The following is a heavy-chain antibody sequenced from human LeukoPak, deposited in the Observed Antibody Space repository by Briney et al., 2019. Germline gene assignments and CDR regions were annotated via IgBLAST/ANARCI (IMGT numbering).Heavy chain of an antibody. CDR3: ARDRGDGGRSDAFDI. J-gene: IGHJ3*02. Sequence: SETLSLTCTVSGGSISSYYWSWIRQPPGKGLEWIGYIYYSGSTNYNPSLKSRVTISVDTSKNQFSLKLSSVTAADTAVYYCARDRGDGGRSDAFDIWGQGTMVTVSS. V-gene: IGHV4-59*12. CDR2: IYYSGST. CDR1: GGSISSYY. D-gene: IGHD1-26*01.